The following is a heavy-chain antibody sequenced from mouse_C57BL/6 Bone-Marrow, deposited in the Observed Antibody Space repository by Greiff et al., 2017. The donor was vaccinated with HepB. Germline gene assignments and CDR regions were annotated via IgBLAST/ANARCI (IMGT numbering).Heavy chain of an antibody. CDR1: GFNIKNTY. V-gene: IGHV14-3*01. D-gene: IGHD2-3*01. CDR2: IDPANGNT. CDR3: ARSERWLLRRGYAMDY. Sequence: VQLQQSVAELVRPGASVKLSCTASGFNIKNTYMHWVKQRPEQGLEWIGRIDPANGNTKYAPKFQGKATITADTSSNTAYLQLSSLTSEDTAIYYCARSERWLLRRGYAMDYWGQGTSVTVSS. J-gene: IGHJ4*01.